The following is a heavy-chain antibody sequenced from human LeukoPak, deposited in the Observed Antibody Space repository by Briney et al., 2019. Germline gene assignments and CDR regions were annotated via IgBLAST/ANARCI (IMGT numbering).Heavy chain of an antibody. D-gene: IGHD3-22*01. V-gene: IGHV3-23*01. CDR1: GFTCSRYA. CDR2: IYASGGGT. Sequence: GGSLRLSCAASGFTCSRYAVTWVRQAPGKWLEWVSAIYASGGGTFYADSVKGRFTISRDNSKNMLYLQMNSLRAEDTAVYYCAKNYYDSSGYYSWYFDYWGQGTLVTVSS. CDR3: AKNYYDSSGYYSWYFDY. J-gene: IGHJ4*02.